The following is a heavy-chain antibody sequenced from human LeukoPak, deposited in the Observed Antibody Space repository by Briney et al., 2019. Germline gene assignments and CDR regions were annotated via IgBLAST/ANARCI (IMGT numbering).Heavy chain of an antibody. D-gene: IGHD3-22*01. V-gene: IGHV3-21*01. CDR2: ISSSSNYI. CDR3: ARDSIEDYYDSSGYFDY. CDR1: GFTFRRYN. Sequence: KPGGFLRLSCAGSGFTFRRYNMNWVRQAPGKGLEWVSSISSSSNYISYADSLKGRFIVSRDNAKNSVDLQMNSLRAEDTAVYYCARDSIEDYYDSSGYFDYWGQGILVTVSS. J-gene: IGHJ4*02.